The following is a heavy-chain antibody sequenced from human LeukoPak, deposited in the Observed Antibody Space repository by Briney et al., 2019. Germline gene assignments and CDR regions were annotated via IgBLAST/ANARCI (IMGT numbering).Heavy chain of an antibody. CDR2: ISGSGGST. J-gene: IGHJ4*02. Sequence: HPGGSLRLSCAASGFTFSGYAMNWVRQAPGKGLEGVSAISGSGGSTYYADSVKVRFTIYRDNSTNSMYLHMHSLRAEAAAVYYIAKVRVVTYYFDYWGQGPLVTVSS. V-gene: IGHV3-23*01. CDR3: AKVRVVTYYFDY. D-gene: IGHD4-23*01. CDR1: GFTFSGYA.